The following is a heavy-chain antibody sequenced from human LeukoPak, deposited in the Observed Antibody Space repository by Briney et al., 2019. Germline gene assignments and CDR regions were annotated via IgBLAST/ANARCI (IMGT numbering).Heavy chain of an antibody. J-gene: IGHJ4*02. Sequence: PGRSLRLSCAASGFTFTTYGMHWVRQAPGKGLEWVAVISYDGRDKYYADSVKGRSTISRDNSKNTLYLQVNNLRTDDTAVYYCAKDIGYCNGGSCYTFDYWGQGTLATVSS. CDR1: GFTFTTYG. D-gene: IGHD2-15*01. V-gene: IGHV3-30*18. CDR2: ISYDGRDK. CDR3: AKDIGYCNGGSCYTFDY.